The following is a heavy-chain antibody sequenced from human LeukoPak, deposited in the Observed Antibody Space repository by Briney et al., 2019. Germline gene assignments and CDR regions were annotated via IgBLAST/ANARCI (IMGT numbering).Heavy chain of an antibody. D-gene: IGHD3-22*01. Sequence: GESLKISCKGSGYIFTYYLIGWGRQMPGKGLELVGIIYPSDSDTRYRPSFQGQVTITADKSISTAYLQWSSLKASDTAMYYCARPTTGYESSGYPVGAFDIWGQGTMVTVSS. J-gene: IGHJ3*02. CDR1: GYIFTYYL. CDR3: ARPTTGYESSGYPVGAFDI. CDR2: IYPSDSDT. V-gene: IGHV5-51*01.